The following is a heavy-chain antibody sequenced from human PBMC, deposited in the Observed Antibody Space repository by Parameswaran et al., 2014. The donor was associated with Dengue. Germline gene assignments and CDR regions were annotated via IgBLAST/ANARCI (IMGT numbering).Heavy chain of an antibody. CDR2: IIPILGTA. CDR3: ARAVSSSPDNYYYYGMDV. D-gene: IGHD6-6*01. J-gene: IGHJ6*02. V-gene: IGHV1-69*01. Sequence: WVRQAPGQGLEWMGGIIPILGTANYAQKFQGRVTITADESTSTAYMELSSLRSEDAAVYYCARAVSSSPDNYYYYGMDVWGQGTTVTVSS.